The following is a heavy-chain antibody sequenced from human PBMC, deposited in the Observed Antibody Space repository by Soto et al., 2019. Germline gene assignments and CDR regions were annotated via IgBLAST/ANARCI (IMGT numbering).Heavy chain of an antibody. V-gene: IGHV1-18*01. D-gene: IGHD3-16*02. CDR2: ISAYNGNT. Sequence: QVQLVQSGAEVKKPGASVKVSCKASGYTFTSYGISWVRQAPGQGLEWMGWISAYNGNTNYAQKLQGQVTMTTHTSTSTAYMERRSLRSDDTAVYYCARDPAHRRLGELSLYRRFDPWGQGTLVTVSS. CDR1: GYTFTSYG. J-gene: IGHJ5*02. CDR3: ARDPAHRRLGELSLYRRFDP.